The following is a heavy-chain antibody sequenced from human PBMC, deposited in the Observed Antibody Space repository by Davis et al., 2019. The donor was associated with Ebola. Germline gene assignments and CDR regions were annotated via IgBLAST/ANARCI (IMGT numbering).Heavy chain of an antibody. CDR2: IWYDGSNK. CDR3: AREAAEGNGSGSYYSYGMDV. J-gene: IGHJ6*02. CDR1: GFTFSSYG. V-gene: IGHV3-33*01. D-gene: IGHD3-10*01. Sequence: PGGSLRLSCAASGFTFSSYGMHWVRQAPGKGLEWVAVIWYDGSNKYYADSVKGRFTISRDNSKNTLYLQMNSLRAEDTAVYYCAREAAEGNGSGSYYSYGMDVWGQGTTVTVSS.